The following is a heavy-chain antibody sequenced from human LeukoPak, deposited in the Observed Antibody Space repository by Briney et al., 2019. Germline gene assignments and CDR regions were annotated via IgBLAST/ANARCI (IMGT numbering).Heavy chain of an antibody. CDR2: ISVSGVGT. V-gene: IGHV3-23*01. J-gene: IGHJ6*02. CDR3: AKDLKGNWNYCFYYAMDV. Sequence: GGSLRLTCAASGFTFSNYAMTWVRQAPGKGLEWVSSISVSGVGTYYADSVKGRFTISRDNSKNTMSLQMNRLRAEDTAVYYCAKDLKGNWNYCFYYAMDVWGQGTTVTVSS. CDR1: GFTFSNYA. D-gene: IGHD1-20*01.